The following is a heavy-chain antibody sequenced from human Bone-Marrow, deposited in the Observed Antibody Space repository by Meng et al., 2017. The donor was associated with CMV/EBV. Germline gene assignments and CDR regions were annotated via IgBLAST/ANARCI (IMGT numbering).Heavy chain of an antibody. CDR2: INHSGST. Sequence: SETLSLTCAVYGGSFSGYYWSWIRQPPGKGLEWIGEINHSGSTNYNPSLKSRVTISVDTSKNQFPLKLSSVTAADTAVYYCAREYKRIRSGWDYWGQGTLVTVSS. CDR1: GGSFSGYY. V-gene: IGHV4-34*01. J-gene: IGHJ4*02. D-gene: IGHD6-19*01. CDR3: AREYKRIRSGWDY.